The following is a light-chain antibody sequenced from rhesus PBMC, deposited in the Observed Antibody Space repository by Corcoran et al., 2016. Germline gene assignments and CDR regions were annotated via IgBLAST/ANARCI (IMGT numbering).Light chain of an antibody. CDR2: KAS. V-gene: IGKV1-22*01. CDR1: QSISSW. J-gene: IGKJ3*01. Sequence: DIQMTQSPSPLSASVVDTVTITCRASQSISSWLDWYQHKPGKAPKLLSYKASSLQSGVPSRFSGSGSGTDFTLTISSLQPEDFATYYCLQYSSSPFTFGPGTKLDIK. CDR3: LQYSSSPFT.